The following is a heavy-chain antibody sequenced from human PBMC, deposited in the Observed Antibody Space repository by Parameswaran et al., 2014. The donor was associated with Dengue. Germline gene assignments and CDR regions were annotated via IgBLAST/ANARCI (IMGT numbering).Heavy chain of an antibody. D-gene: IGHD2-2*01. CDR2: IIPIFGTA. CDR3: ARDVGNQLLARWFDP. Sequence: WVRQAPGQGLEWMGGIIPIFGTANYAQKFQGRVTITADESTSTAYMELSSLRSEDTAVYYCARDVGNQLLARWFDPWGQGTLVTVSS. V-gene: IGHV1-69*01. J-gene: IGHJ5*02.